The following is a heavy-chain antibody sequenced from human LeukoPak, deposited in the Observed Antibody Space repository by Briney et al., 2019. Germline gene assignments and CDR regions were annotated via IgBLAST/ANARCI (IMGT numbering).Heavy chain of an antibody. D-gene: IGHD3-3*01. Sequence: VGSLRLSCAASGFTFSDYYMSWIRQAPGKGLEWVSYISSSGSTIYYADSVKGRFTISRDNAKNSLYLQMNSLRAEDTAVYYCARDHLIRRYYDLWSGSHGYWGQGTLVTVSS. CDR3: ARDHLIRRYYDLWSGSHGY. CDR2: ISSSGSTI. V-gene: IGHV3-11*04. J-gene: IGHJ4*02. CDR1: GFTFSDYY.